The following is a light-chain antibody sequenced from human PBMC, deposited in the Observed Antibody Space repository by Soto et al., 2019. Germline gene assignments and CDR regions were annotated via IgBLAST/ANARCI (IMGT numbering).Light chain of an antibody. Sequence: EILLTQSPDTLSLSPGERATLSCRAAQSVGTRLAWYQHKTGQAPRLLISGASSRATGIPDRFTGSGSETSFTLTISRLEPEDFALYYCQHYQSGHPITFGQGTRLE. CDR1: QSVGTR. CDR3: QHYQSGHPIT. CDR2: GAS. J-gene: IGKJ5*01. V-gene: IGKV3-20*01.